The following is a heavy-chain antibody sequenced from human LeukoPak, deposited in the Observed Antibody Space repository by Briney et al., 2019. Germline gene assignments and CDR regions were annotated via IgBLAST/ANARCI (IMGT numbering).Heavy chain of an antibody. V-gene: IGHV4-38-2*02. CDR2: IYHSGST. D-gene: IGHD5-12*01. CDR3: ARGGKSGYEPLDY. J-gene: IGHJ4*02. Sequence: SETLSLTCTVSGYSISSGYYWGWIRQPPGKGLEWIGSIYHSGSTYYNPSLKSRVTISVDTSKNQFSLKLSSVTAADTAVYYCARGGKSGYEPLDYWGQGALVTVSS. CDR1: GYSISSGYY.